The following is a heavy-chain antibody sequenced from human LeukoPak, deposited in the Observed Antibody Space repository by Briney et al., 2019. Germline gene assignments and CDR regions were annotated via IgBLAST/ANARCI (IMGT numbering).Heavy chain of an antibody. D-gene: IGHD6-13*01. J-gene: IGHJ5*02. CDR2: ISSGSDYI. V-gene: IGHV3-21*01. CDR3: ARSRSSWYEGWFDP. CDR1: GFTFSSYW. Sequence: PGGSLRLSCAASGFTFSSYWMSWVRQAPGKGLEWVSSISSGSDYIYYADSLKGRFTISRDNAKNSLYLQMNSLRAEDTAVYYCARSRSSWYEGWFDPWGQGTLVTVSS.